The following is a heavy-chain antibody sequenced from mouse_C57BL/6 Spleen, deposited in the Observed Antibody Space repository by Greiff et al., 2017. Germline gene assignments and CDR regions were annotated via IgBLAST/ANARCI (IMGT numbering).Heavy chain of an antibody. CDR1: GYTFTSYW. D-gene: IGHD3-2*02. CDR3: AREGQLRPHFDY. V-gene: IGHV1-55*01. CDR2: IYPGSGST. J-gene: IGHJ2*01. Sequence: VQLQQPGAELVKPGASVKMSCKASGYTFTSYWITWVKQRPGQGLEWIGDIYPGSGSTNYNEKFKGKATLTVDTSSSTAYMQLSSLTSEDSAVYYCAREGQLRPHFDYWGQGTTLTVSS.